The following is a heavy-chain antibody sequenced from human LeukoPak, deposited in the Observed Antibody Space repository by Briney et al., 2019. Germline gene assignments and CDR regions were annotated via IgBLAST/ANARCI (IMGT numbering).Heavy chain of an antibody. CDR1: GGSFSGYY. CDR3: ARGGRVLRFLEWTHKYYFDY. V-gene: IGHV4-34*01. J-gene: IGHJ4*02. CDR2: INHSGST. Sequence: SETLSLTCAVYGGSFSGYYWSWLRQPPGKGLEWIGEINHSGSTNYNPSLKSRVTISVDTSKNQFSLKLSSVTAADTAVYYCARGGRVLRFLEWTHKYYFDYWGQGTLVTVSS. D-gene: IGHD3-3*01.